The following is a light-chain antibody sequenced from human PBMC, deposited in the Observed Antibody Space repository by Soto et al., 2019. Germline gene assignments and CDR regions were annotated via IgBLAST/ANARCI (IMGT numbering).Light chain of an antibody. Sequence: QSVLTQPASVSGSPGQSITISCSGTNRDVVSYLLVSWYQQHPGKAPKLIIYEGSKRPSGVSHRFSGSKSVNTASLTISGLQAEDEADYYCCSYAGTGTFYVFGPGTKLTVL. J-gene: IGLJ1*01. CDR2: EGS. CDR3: CSYAGTGTFYV. V-gene: IGLV2-23*01. CDR1: NRDVVSYLL.